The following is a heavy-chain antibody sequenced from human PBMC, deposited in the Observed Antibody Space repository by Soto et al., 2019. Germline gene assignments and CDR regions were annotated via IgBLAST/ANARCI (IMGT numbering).Heavy chain of an antibody. Sequence: AGTLCLTCTVSGSPISSYYWSWIRQPPGKGLEGIGYIYYSGSTNYNPSLKSRVTISVDTSNTQFSLKLSSVTPTDTAVYYCARVRGYSYAPLSWYYYYSMDVWGKGTTVTVSS. D-gene: IGHD5-18*01. CDR1: GSPISSYY. CDR2: IYYSGST. CDR3: ARVRGYSYAPLSWYYYYSMDV. V-gene: IGHV4-59*12. J-gene: IGHJ6*04.